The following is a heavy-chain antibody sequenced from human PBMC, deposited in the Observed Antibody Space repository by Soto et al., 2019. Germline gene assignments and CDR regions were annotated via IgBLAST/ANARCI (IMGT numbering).Heavy chain of an antibody. J-gene: IGHJ6*03. V-gene: IGHV4-34*01. CDR1: GGSLSDYF. CDR3: ARGGISHWAYFYYMDV. Sequence: PSETLSLTCVVSGGSLSDYFWSWIRRPPGMALEWIGEINHLGSINYNPSLKSRVTMSVDTSKNQFSLTLNSVTAADTATYYCARGGISHWAYFYYMDVWDRGTTVPVSS. D-gene: IGHD2-21*01. CDR2: INHLGSI.